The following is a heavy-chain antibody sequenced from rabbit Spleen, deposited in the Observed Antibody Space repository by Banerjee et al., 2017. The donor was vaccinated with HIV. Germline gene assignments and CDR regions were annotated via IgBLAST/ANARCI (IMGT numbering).Heavy chain of an antibody. Sequence: QEQLVESGGGLVQPEGSLTLTCTASGFSFSNKAVMCWVRQAPGKGLEWIAYLAISSGNTYYATWAKGRFTISKTSSTTVTLQMTSLTAADTATYFCARGTGVYAFALWGQGTLVTVS. CDR2: LAISSGNT. CDR3: ARGTGVYAFAL. D-gene: IGHD6-1*01. CDR1: GFSFSNKAV. J-gene: IGHJ4*01. V-gene: IGHV1S45*01.